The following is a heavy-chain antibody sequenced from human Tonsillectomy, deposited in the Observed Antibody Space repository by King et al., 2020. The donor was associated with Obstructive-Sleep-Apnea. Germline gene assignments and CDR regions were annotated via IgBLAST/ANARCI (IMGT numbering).Heavy chain of an antibody. D-gene: IGHD4-11*01. CDR3: ARDPPPYSRDYYGMDV. CDR2: ISPYNGNT. Sequence: VQLVESGAEVKRPGASVKVSCKASGYTFTSDGISWVRQAPGQGLEWMGWISPYNGNTYYAQKVQGRVTMTTDTSTSTAYMEVRSLRSDDTAVYYCARDPPPYSRDYYGMDVWGQGTTVTVSS. V-gene: IGHV1-18*01. CDR1: GYTFTSDG. J-gene: IGHJ6*02.